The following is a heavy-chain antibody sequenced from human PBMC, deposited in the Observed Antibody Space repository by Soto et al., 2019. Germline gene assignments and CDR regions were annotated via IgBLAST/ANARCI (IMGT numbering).Heavy chain of an antibody. J-gene: IGHJ6*02. D-gene: IGHD1-26*01. Sequence: QVQLQQWGAGLLKPSETLSLTCAVYGGSFSGYYWSWIRQPPGKGLGWVGEINHSGSTNYNPSLKSRVTISVDTSKNQFSLKLSSVTAADTAVYYCARGLGRGLVGATVYYGMDVWGQGTTVTVSS. CDR2: INHSGST. CDR3: ARGLGRGLVGATVYYGMDV. CDR1: GGSFSGYY. V-gene: IGHV4-34*01.